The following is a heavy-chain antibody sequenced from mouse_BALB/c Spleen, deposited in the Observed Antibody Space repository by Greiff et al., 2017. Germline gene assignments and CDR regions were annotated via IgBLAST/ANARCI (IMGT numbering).Heavy chain of an antibody. CDR1: GYSFTDYI. V-gene: IGHV1-39*01. J-gene: IGHJ1*01. CDR3: ARETGGYVDV. CDR2: INPYYGST. D-gene: IGHD4-1*01. Sequence: VQLQQTGPELVKPGASVKISCKASGYSFTDYIMLWVKQSHGKSLEWIGNINPYYGSTSYNLKFKGKATLTVDKSSSTAYMQLNSLTSEDSAVYYCARETGGYVDVWGAGTTVTVSS.